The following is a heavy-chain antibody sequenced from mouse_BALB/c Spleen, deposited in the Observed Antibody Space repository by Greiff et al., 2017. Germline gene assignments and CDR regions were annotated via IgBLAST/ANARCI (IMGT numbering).Heavy chain of an antibody. J-gene: IGHJ4*01. CDR3: ARLPYGGAMDY. V-gene: IGHV5-6*01. CDR1: GFTFSSYG. D-gene: IGHD1-1*01. Sequence: EVHLVESGGDLVKPGGSLKLSCAASGFTFSSYGMSWVRQTPDKRLEWVATISSGGSYTYYPDSVKGRFTISRDNAKNTLYLQMSSMKSEDTAMYYCARLPYGGAMDYWGQGTSVTVSS. CDR2: ISSGGSYT.